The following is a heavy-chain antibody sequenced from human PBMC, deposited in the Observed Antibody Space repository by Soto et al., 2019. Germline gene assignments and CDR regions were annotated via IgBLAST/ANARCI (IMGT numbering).Heavy chain of an antibody. J-gene: IGHJ6*02. V-gene: IGHV3-21*01. CDR1: GFPFSCYL. D-gene: IGHD1-26*01. Sequence: PGGSLKLSCAASGFPFSCYLIKWERLVPENGLECVSSMTSNSIYKYSADSLKGRFTIARDNAKNTLFLQINSLRAEDTAVYYCARNLSGGNYYYHGLDVWGQGTTVTVSS. CDR2: MTSNSIYK. CDR3: ARNLSGGNYYYHGLDV.